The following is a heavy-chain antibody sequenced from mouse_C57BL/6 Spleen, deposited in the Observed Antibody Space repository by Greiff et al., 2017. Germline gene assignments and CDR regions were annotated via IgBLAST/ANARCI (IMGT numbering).Heavy chain of an antibody. CDR2: IDPETGGT. CDR1: GYTFTDYE. V-gene: IGHV1-15*01. D-gene: IGHD1-1*01. CDR3: TRSLGYGSSYLCDY. J-gene: IGHJ2*01. Sequence: QVQLQQSGAELVRPGASVTLSCKASGYTFTDYEMHWVKQTPVHGLEWIGAIDPETGGTAYNQKFKGKAILTADKSSSTAYMELRSLTSEDSAVYYCTRSLGYGSSYLCDYWGQGTTLTVSS.